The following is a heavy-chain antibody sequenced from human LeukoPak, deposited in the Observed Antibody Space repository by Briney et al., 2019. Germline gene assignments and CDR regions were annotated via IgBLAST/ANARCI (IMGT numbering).Heavy chain of an antibody. V-gene: IGHV3-30*03. Sequence: PGGSLRLSCVASGFTFSNYGMHWVRQAPGKGLEWVAVISYDGNNNNYADSVRGRFTISRDDSKNTLFLQMNSLRAEDTAVYYCARGGYSSSWYHFDYWGQGTLVTVSS. J-gene: IGHJ4*02. CDR1: GFTFSNYG. CDR3: ARGGYSSSWYHFDY. D-gene: IGHD6-13*01. CDR2: ISYDGNNN.